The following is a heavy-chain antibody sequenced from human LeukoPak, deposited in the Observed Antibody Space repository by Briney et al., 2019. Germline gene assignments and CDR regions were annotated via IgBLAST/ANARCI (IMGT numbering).Heavy chain of an antibody. V-gene: IGHV3-74*01. J-gene: IGHJ2*01. CDR3: TREHEAPCYWFFDL. CDR2: IHKDGPTTDT. CDR1: GFTFSSYW. Sequence: AGSLRLSCAASGFTFSSYWMHWVRQAPGMGLVWVSRIHKDGPTTDTDYADSVRGRFTISRDNAKNTLYLEMNNLRAEDTAVYYCTREHEAPCYWFFDLWGRGTLVTVSS.